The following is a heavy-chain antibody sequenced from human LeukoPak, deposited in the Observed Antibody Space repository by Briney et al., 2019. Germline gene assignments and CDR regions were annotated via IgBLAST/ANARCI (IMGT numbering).Heavy chain of an antibody. J-gene: IGHJ4*02. D-gene: IGHD4-17*01. CDR1: GYTLTGYY. Sequence: GASVKVSCKASGYTLTGYYMHWVRQAPGQGLEWMGWINPNSGGTNYAQKFQGRVTMTRDTSISTAYMELSRLRSDDTAVYYCARGHDYGDYVFDYWGQGTLVTVSS. CDR2: INPNSGGT. CDR3: ARGHDYGDYVFDY. V-gene: IGHV1-2*02.